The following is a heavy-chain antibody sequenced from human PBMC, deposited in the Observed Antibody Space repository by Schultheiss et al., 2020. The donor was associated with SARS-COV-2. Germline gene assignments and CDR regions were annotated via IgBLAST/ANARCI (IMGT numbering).Heavy chain of an antibody. J-gene: IGHJ4*02. V-gene: IGHV1-2*06. D-gene: IGHD2-2*01. Sequence: GESLKISCRASGYTFTGYYMHWVRQAPGQGLEWVGRINANSGGTDYGQKFQGRVTMTRDTSISTAYMELSRLRSDDTAVYYCARVCSSTSCHDYWGQGTLVTVSS. CDR3: ARVCSSTSCHDY. CDR2: INANSGGT. CDR1: GYTFTGYY.